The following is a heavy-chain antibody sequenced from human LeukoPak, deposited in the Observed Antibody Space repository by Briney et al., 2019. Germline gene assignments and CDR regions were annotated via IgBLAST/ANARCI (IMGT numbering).Heavy chain of an antibody. V-gene: IGHV3-30-3*01. D-gene: IGHD2-21*02. CDR2: ISYDGSNK. CDR1: GFTFSSYA. J-gene: IGHJ4*02. CDR3: ARDGEVTAPAYYYFDY. Sequence: GGSLRLSCAASGFTFSSYAMHWVRQAPGKGLEWVAVISYDGSNKYYADSVKGRLTISRDNSKNTLYLQMNSLRAEDTAVYYCARDGEVTAPAYYYFDYWGQGTLVTVSS.